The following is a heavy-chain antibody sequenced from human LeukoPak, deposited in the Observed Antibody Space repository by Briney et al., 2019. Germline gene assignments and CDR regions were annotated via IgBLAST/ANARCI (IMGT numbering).Heavy chain of an antibody. D-gene: IGHD3-10*01. V-gene: IGHV4-4*02. CDR3: AREVKTYYYGSGSYRFDY. J-gene: IGHJ4*02. CDR2: IYHSGST. CDR1: GGSISSSNW. Sequence: SGTLSLTCAVSGGSISSSNWWSWVRQPPGKGLEWIGEIYHSGSTNYNPSLKSRVTISVDTSKNQFSLKLSSVTAADTAVYYCAREVKTYYYGSGSYRFDYWGQGTLVTVSS.